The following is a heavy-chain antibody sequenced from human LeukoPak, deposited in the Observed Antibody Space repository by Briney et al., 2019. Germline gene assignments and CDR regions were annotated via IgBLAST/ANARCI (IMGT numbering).Heavy chain of an antibody. J-gene: IGHJ5*02. CDR1: GGSISSSNYY. V-gene: IGHV4-39*07. CDR2: IYYSGST. Sequence: SETLSLTCTVSGGSISSSNYYWGWIRQPPGKGLEWIGSIYYSGSTYYNPSLKSRVTISVDTSKNQFSLKLSSVTAADTAVYYCAGQQYSSGWYSNWFDPWGQGTLVTVSS. CDR3: AGQQYSSGWYSNWFDP. D-gene: IGHD6-19*01.